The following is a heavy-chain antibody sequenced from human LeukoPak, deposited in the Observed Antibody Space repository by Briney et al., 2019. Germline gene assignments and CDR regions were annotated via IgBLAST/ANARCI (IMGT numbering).Heavy chain of an antibody. D-gene: IGHD2-2*01. CDR3: ARGRGVVVPAAINY. CDR1: GGSFSGYY. CDR2: INHSGST. V-gene: IGHV4-34*01. Sequence: PSETLSLTCAVYGGSFSGYYWSWIRQPPGEGLEWFGEINHSGSTNYNPSLKSRVTISLDTSKNQFSLKLSSVTAADTAVYYCARGRGVVVPAAINYWGQGTLVTVSS. J-gene: IGHJ4*02.